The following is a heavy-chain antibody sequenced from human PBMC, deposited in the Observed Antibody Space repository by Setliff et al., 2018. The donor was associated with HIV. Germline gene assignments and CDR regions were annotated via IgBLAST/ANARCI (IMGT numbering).Heavy chain of an antibody. CDR1: GYSFTTYF. CDR2: IDPEDGET. V-gene: IGHV1-69-2*01. J-gene: IGHJ4*02. Sequence: ASVKVSCKASGYSFTTYFMHWVRQAPGKGLEWMGRIDPEDGETIYAERFRGRISLTVDKSTGTAYMELNRLRSEDTAVYYCGKVRIAVPDDFDFWGQGTLVTVS. D-gene: IGHD6-19*01. CDR3: GKVRIAVPDDFDF.